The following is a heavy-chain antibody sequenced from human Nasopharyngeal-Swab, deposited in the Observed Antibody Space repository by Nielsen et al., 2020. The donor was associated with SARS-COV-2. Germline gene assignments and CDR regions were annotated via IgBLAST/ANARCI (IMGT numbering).Heavy chain of an antibody. CDR3: ARDDPTAYDAFDI. J-gene: IGHJ3*02. CDR1: GYTFTSYD. CDR2: MNPNSGNT. V-gene: IGHV1-8*01. Sequence: ASVKVSCKASGYTFTSYDINWVRQATGQGLEWMGWMNPNSGNTGYAQKFQGRVTMTRNTSISTAYMELSSLRSDDTAVYYCARDDPTAYDAFDIWGQGTMVTVSS. D-gene: IGHD1-1*01.